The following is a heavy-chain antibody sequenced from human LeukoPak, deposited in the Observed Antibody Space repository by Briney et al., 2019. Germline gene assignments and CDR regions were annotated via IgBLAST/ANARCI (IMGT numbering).Heavy chain of an antibody. D-gene: IGHD3-10*01. Sequence: PSETLSLTCTVSGGSISSYYWSWIRQPPGKGLEWIGYIYYSGSTNYNPSLKSRVTISVDTSKNQFSLKLSSVTAADTAVYYCARGRGGSGSYYIINDYWGQGTLVTVSS. CDR2: IYYSGST. CDR1: GGSISSYY. J-gene: IGHJ4*02. V-gene: IGHV4-59*12. CDR3: ARGRGGSGSYYIINDY.